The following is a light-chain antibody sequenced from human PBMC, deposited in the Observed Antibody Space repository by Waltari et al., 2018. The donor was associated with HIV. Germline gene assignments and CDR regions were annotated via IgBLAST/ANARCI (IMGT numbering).Light chain of an antibody. CDR2: KAS. J-gene: IGKJ4*01. CDR3: QQYDTSPIT. Sequence: DTQMTQSPSSLSASVGDRVTITCRASQSINVWVAWYQQKPGKAPNLLIFKASSPKSGVPSRCSGSGSGTEFTLTISSLQPDDSATYYCQQYDTSPITFGDGTRVEI. V-gene: IGKV1-5*03. CDR1: QSINVW.